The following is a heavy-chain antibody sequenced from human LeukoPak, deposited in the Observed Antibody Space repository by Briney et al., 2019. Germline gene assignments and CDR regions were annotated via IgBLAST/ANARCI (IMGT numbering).Heavy chain of an antibody. CDR1: GFTFSSYS. Sequence: PGGSLRLSCAASGFTFSSYSMNWVRQAPGKGLEWVSSISSSSSYIYYADSVKGRFTICRDNAKNSLYLQMNSLRAEDTAVYYCARDRAIASAGMDVWGKGTTVTVSS. V-gene: IGHV3-21*01. D-gene: IGHD2-2*02. CDR3: ARDRAIASAGMDV. CDR2: ISSSSSYI. J-gene: IGHJ6*04.